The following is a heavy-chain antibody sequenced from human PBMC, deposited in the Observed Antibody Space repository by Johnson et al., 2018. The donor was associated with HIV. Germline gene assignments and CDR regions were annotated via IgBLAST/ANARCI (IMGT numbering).Heavy chain of an antibody. Sequence: QVQLVESGGGVVQPGRSLRLYCAASGFPFRSYTVHWVRQAPGKGLEWVAVISYDGTKKYYADSVTGRFTISRDNSKNTLFLQMNSLRPEDTAIYYCASPPSGYDFWDGPNIFDVWGQGTMVSVAS. CDR3: ASPPSGYDFWDGPNIFDV. J-gene: IGHJ3*01. CDR1: GFPFRSYT. V-gene: IGHV3-30-3*01. CDR2: ISYDGTKK. D-gene: IGHD3-3*01.